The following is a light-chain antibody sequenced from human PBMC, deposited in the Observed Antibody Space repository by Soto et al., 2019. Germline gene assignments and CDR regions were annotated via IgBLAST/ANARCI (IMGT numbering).Light chain of an antibody. V-gene: IGKV1-5*03. J-gene: IGKJ1*01. Sequence: DIQMTQSPSTLSASIGYRFTITCRASQSVDRWLAWYQQQPGKAPKLLIYKASSLQTGVPSRFSGSGSGTEFTLTISSLQPDDFATYYCQHYNDYSRVFGQGTKVEIK. CDR2: KAS. CDR1: QSVDRW. CDR3: QHYNDYSRV.